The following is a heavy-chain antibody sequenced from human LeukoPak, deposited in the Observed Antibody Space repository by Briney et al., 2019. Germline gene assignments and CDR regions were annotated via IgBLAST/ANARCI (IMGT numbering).Heavy chain of an antibody. CDR2: ISYDGSNK. V-gene: IGHV3-30*04. CDR3: ARGEYYYDSSGYALDY. Sequence: PGRSLRLSCAASGFTFSSYAMHWVRQAPGKGLEGVAVISYDGSNKYYADSVKGRFTISRDNSKNTLYLQMNSLRAEDTAVYYCARGEYYYDSSGYALDYWGQGTLVTVSS. CDR1: GFTFSSYA. D-gene: IGHD3-22*01. J-gene: IGHJ4*02.